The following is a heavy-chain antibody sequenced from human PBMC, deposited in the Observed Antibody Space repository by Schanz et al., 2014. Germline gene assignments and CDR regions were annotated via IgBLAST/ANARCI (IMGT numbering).Heavy chain of an antibody. CDR3: ARGGFFDSTSFDS. D-gene: IGHD2-2*01. Sequence: QVQLVQSGAEVKKPGASVKVSCKASGYSFTTYGLNWVRQAPGQGPEWMGWISAFDDKTDYAQNFQGRLIMTTDTSTTTVYMELRGLRSEDTAVYYCARGGFFDSTSFDSWGQGTLXTVSS. CDR1: GYSFTTYG. J-gene: IGHJ4*02. CDR2: ISAFDDKT. V-gene: IGHV1-18*01.